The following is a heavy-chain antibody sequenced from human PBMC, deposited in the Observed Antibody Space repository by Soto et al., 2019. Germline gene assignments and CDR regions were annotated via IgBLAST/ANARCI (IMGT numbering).Heavy chain of an antibody. CDR2: INPNSGGT. CDR3: ARGAMTTVTDLFDY. Sequence: ASVKVSCKASGYTFTGYYMHWVRQAPGQGLEWMGWINPNSGGTNYAQKFQGWVTMTRDTSISTAYMELSRLRSDDTAVYYCARGAMTTVTDLFDYWGQGTLVTVSS. J-gene: IGHJ4*02. D-gene: IGHD4-17*01. CDR1: GYTFTGYY. V-gene: IGHV1-2*04.